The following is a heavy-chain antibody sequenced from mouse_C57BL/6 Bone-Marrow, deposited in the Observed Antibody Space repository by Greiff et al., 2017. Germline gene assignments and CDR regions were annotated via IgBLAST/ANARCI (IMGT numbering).Heavy chain of an antibody. V-gene: IGHV1-19*01. CDR1: GYTFTDYY. Sequence: VQLQQSGPVLVKPGASVKMSCKASGYTFTDYYMNWVKQSHGKSLEWIGVINPYNGGTSYNQKFKGKATLTVDKSSSTAYMELNSLTSEDSAVYYCARFITTVVPYYYAMDYWGQGTSVTVSS. J-gene: IGHJ4*01. CDR2: INPYNGGT. D-gene: IGHD1-1*01. CDR3: ARFITTVVPYYYAMDY.